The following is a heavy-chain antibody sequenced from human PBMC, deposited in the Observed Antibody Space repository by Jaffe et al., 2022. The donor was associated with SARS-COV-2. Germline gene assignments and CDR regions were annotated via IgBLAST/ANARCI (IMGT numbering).Heavy chain of an antibody. V-gene: IGHV4-59*01. CDR1: GGSISSYY. D-gene: IGHD3-10*01. CDR2: IYYSGST. Sequence: QVQLQESGPGLVKPSETLSLTCTVSGGSISSYYWSWIRQPPGKGLEWIGYIYYSGSTNYNPSLKSRVTISVDTSKNQFSLKLSSVTAADTAVYYCARAYGSGSYGGSYYFDYWGQGTLVTVSS. J-gene: IGHJ4*02. CDR3: ARAYGSGSYGGSYYFDY.